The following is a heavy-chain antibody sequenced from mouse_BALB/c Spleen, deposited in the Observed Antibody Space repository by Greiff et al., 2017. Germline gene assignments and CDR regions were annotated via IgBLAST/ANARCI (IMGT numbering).Heavy chain of an antibody. J-gene: IGHJ1*01. Sequence: EVKLVESGGGLVQPGGSLKLSCAASGFTFSSYTMSWVRQTPEKRLEWVAYISNGGGSTYYPDTVKGRFTISRDNAKNTLYLQMSSLKSEDTAMYYCARQSYYGSSYGYFDVWGAGTTVTVSS. CDR2: ISNGGGST. CDR3: ARQSYYGSSYGYFDV. D-gene: IGHD1-1*01. V-gene: IGHV5-12-2*01. CDR1: GFTFSSYT.